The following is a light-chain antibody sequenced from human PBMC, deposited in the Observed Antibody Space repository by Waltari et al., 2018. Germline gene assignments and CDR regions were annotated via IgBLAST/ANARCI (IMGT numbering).Light chain of an antibody. J-gene: IGKJ1*01. CDR2: GAS. Sequence: IVLTQSPGTLSLSPGERATLSCRASQSVSRTLAWYQQKPGQAPRLLIYGASTRAAGIPDRFSGSGSGTDFSLTISRLEPEDFAVYYCQHYVRLPVTFGQGTKVEI. CDR3: QHYVRLPVT. V-gene: IGKV3-20*01. CDR1: QSVSRT.